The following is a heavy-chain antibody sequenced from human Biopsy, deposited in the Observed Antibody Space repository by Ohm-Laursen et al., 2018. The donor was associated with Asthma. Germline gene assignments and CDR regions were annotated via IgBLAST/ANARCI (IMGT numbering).Heavy chain of an antibody. CDR2: LIPVLGTP. D-gene: IGHD5-12*01. J-gene: IGHJ6*02. CDR3: ARGYSGSDRIVYYYSGLEV. CDR1: GDSFGNYA. Sequence: SSVKVSCKVSGDSFGNYAISWVRQAPGQGLEWMGGLIPVLGTPDHAQMFEGRVTITADESTSTAYMELSSLSSEDTAVYYCARGYSGSDRIVYYYSGLEVWGQGTTVTVSS. V-gene: IGHV1-69*01.